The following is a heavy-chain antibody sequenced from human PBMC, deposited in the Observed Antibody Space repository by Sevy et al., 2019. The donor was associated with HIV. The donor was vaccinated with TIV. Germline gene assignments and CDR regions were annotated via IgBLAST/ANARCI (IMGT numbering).Heavy chain of an antibody. D-gene: IGHD6-13*01. CDR2: IKQDGSEK. Sequence: GGSLRLSCAASGFTFSSYWMSWVRQAPGKGLEWVANIKQDGSEKYYVDSVKGRFTISRDNAKNSLYLQMNSLRAEDTAVYYCAREGSSWPYYYYYYMDVWGKGTTVTVSS. J-gene: IGHJ6*03. CDR3: AREGSSWPYYYYYYMDV. V-gene: IGHV3-7*01. CDR1: GFTFSSYW.